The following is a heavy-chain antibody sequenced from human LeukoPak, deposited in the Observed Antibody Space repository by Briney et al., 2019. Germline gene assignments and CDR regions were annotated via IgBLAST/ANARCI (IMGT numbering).Heavy chain of an antibody. CDR1: GYTFTSYA. Sequence: ASVTVSCKASGYTFTSYAMHWVRQAPGQRLEWMGWINAGNGNTKYSQKFQGRVTITRDTSASTAYMELSSLRSEDTAVYYCARDLGSYYPYYYYGMDVWGQGTTVTVSS. CDR2: INAGNGNT. CDR3: ARDLGSYYPYYYYGMDV. D-gene: IGHD1-26*01. J-gene: IGHJ6*02. V-gene: IGHV1-3*01.